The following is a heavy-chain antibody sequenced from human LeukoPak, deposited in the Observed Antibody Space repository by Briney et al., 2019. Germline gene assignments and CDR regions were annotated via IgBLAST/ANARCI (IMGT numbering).Heavy chain of an antibody. J-gene: IGHJ5*02. Sequence: ASVKVSCKASGYTFTSYGISWVRQAPGQGLEWMGWISAYHGNTNYPQKLQGRVTMTTDTSTSTAYMELRSLRSDDTAVYYCVRASGGWFDPWGQGPLVPVPS. CDR3: VRASGGWFDP. CDR1: GYTFTSYG. D-gene: IGHD3-10*01. CDR2: ISAYHGNT. V-gene: IGHV1-18*01.